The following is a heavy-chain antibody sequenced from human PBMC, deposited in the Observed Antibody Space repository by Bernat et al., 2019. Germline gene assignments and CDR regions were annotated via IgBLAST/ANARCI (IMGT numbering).Heavy chain of an antibody. Sequence: EVQLVESGGGLVQPGGSLRLSCAASGFTFSSYSMNWVRQAPGKGLEWVSYISSSSSTIYYADSVKGRFTISRDNAKNSLYLKMNSLRDEDTAVYYCARDRPVAGHWGQGTLVTVSS. CDR3: ARDRPVAGH. CDR1: GFTFSSYS. V-gene: IGHV3-48*02. D-gene: IGHD6-19*01. CDR2: ISSSSSTI. J-gene: IGHJ4*02.